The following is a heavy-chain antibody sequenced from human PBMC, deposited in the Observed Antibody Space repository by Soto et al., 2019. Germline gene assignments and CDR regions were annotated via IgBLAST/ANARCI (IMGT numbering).Heavy chain of an antibody. Sequence: GSLRLSSAASGLSLSSYGMPWVRQAPGKGLEWVAVIWYDGSNKYYADSVKGRFTISRDNSKNTLYLQMNSLRAEDTAVYYCARDDYDILTGYSPAAFDIWGQGTMVTVSS. V-gene: IGHV3-33*01. CDR2: IWYDGSNK. J-gene: IGHJ3*02. D-gene: IGHD3-9*01. CDR1: GLSLSSYG. CDR3: ARDDYDILTGYSPAAFDI.